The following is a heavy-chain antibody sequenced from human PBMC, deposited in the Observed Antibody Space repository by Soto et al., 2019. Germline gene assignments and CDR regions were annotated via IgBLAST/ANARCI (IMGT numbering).Heavy chain of an antibody. Sequence: GGSLRLSXAASGFTFSSYSMNWVRQAPGKGLEWVSSISSSSSYIYYADSVKGRFTISRDNAKNSLYLQMNSLRAEDTAVYYCARTSSGYYAPLDYWGQGTLVTVSS. CDR1: GFTFSSYS. V-gene: IGHV3-21*01. CDR2: ISSSSSYI. J-gene: IGHJ4*02. D-gene: IGHD3-22*01. CDR3: ARTSSGYYAPLDY.